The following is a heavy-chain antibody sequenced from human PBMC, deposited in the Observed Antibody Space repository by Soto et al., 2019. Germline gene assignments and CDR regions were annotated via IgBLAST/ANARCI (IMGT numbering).Heavy chain of an antibody. CDR3: AKDQAAVTPTRYYYGMDV. Sequence: EVQLLESGGGLVQPGGSLRLSCAASGFTFRSYAMSWVRQAPGKGLEWVSAISGSGGSTYYADSVKSRFTISRDNSKNTLYLQMNSLRAEDTAVYYCAKDQAAVTPTRYYYGMDVWGQGTTVTVSS. CDR2: ISGSGGST. V-gene: IGHV3-23*01. J-gene: IGHJ6*02. D-gene: IGHD4-4*01. CDR1: GFTFRSYA.